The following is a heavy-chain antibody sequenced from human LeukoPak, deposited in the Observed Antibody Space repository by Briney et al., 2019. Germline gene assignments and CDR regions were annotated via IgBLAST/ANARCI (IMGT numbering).Heavy chain of an antibody. Sequence: SETLSLTCTVSGGSISSSTYYWGWIRQSPGEGLEWIASIFYSGHTNYKPSLKSRVTISVDKSKNQFSLKLSSVTAADTAVYYCARREVAVAGTKVDYWGQGTLVTVSS. CDR2: IFYSGHT. CDR3: ARREVAVAGTKVDY. V-gene: IGHV4-39*07. D-gene: IGHD6-19*01. J-gene: IGHJ4*02. CDR1: GGSISSSTYY.